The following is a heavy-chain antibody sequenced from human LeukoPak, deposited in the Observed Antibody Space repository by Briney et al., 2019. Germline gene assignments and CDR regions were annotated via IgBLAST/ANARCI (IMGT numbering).Heavy chain of an antibody. Sequence: GGSLRLSCAASGFTVSSSYMSWVRQAPGKGLEWGSVIYSGGSTYYADSVKGRFTISRDNSKNTLYPQMNSLRAEDTAVYYCARAVGYSGYVGAFDIWGQGTMVTVSS. CDR2: IYSGGST. D-gene: IGHD5-12*01. J-gene: IGHJ3*02. CDR1: GFTVSSSY. CDR3: ARAVGYSGYVGAFDI. V-gene: IGHV3-53*01.